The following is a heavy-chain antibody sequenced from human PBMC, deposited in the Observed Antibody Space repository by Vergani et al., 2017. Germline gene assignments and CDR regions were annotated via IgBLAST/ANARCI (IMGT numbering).Heavy chain of an antibody. Sequence: EVQLVESGGGLVKPGGSLRLSCAASGFTFSDFSMSWVRQAPGKGLEWVAFIGSSGPYINYADSVKGRFIISRDNTNNSLFLQLRSLRAEAAAVYYCARDCTSCGCPDNYGMDVWGQGATVTVSS. CDR1: GFTFSDFS. J-gene: IGHJ6*02. D-gene: IGHD2-8*01. CDR3: ARDCTSCGCPDNYGMDV. V-gene: IGHV3-21*06. CDR2: IGSSGPYI.